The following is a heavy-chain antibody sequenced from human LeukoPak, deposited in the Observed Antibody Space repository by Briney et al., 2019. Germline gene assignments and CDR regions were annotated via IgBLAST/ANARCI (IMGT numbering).Heavy chain of an antibody. D-gene: IGHD1-14*01. Sequence: SVKVSRKASGGTFSSYAISGVRQAPGQGLEWMGRIIPILGIANYAQKFQGRVTITADKSTSTAYMELSSLRSEDTAVYYCARVTAEEGSDYWGQGTLVTVSS. CDR1: GGTFSSYA. V-gene: IGHV1-69*04. J-gene: IGHJ4*02. CDR3: ARVTAEEGSDY. CDR2: IIPILGIA.